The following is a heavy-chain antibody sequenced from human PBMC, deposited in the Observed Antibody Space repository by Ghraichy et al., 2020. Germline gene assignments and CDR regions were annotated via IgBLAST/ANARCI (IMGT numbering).Heavy chain of an antibody. CDR2: ISYSGST. Sequence: TLSLTCTVSGGSIDGYYWSLIRQPPGKGLEYIGDISYSGSTNYSPSLKSRVTMSLHTSKNQFSLNLSSVTAADTAVYYCARGGGGYGDSPFDYWGQGTLVTVSS. D-gene: IGHD4-17*01. V-gene: IGHV4-59*01. CDR1: GGSIDGYY. J-gene: IGHJ4*02. CDR3: ARGGGGYGDSPFDY.